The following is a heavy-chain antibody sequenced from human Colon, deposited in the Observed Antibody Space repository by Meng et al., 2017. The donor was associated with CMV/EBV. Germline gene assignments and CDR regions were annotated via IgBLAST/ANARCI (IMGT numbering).Heavy chain of an antibody. D-gene: IGHD6-19*01. CDR2: IRSSGTYT. V-gene: IGHV3-11*05. CDR1: GFTFSVYY. CDR3: VGGDGWLIDY. Sequence: VELVGSGGGLVKPGGSLGLSCEAFGFTFSVYYMTWIRQAPGKGLESIAYIRSSGTYTDYADSVKGRFTISRDNGKNSLFLQMNSLRAEDTGIYFCVGGDGWLIDYWGQGTLVTVSS. J-gene: IGHJ4*02.